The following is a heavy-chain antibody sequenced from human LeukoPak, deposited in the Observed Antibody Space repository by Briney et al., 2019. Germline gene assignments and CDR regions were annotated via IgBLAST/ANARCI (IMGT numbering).Heavy chain of an antibody. D-gene: IGHD3-22*01. J-gene: IGHJ6*03. CDR3: AREFYDSSGYYYYYYYMDV. CDR1: GFTFDDYG. CDR2: INWNGGST. Sequence: GGSLRLSCAASGFTFDDYGMSWVRQAPGKGLEWVSGINWNGGSTGCADSVKGRFTISRDNAKNSLYLQMNSLRAEDTALYYCAREFYDSSGYYYYYYYMDVWGKGTTVTVSS. V-gene: IGHV3-20*04.